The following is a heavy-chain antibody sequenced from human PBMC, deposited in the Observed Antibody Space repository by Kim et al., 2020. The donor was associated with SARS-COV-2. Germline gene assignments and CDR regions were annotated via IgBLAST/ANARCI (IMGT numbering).Heavy chain of an antibody. CDR3: AKGLPTFSSSWYIDY. J-gene: IGHJ4*02. D-gene: IGHD6-13*01. V-gene: IGHV3-9*01. Sequence: DPVKCQFTITRDNAKTSLYLQMNSLRAEDTALYYCAKGLPTFSSSWYIDYWGQGTLVTVSS.